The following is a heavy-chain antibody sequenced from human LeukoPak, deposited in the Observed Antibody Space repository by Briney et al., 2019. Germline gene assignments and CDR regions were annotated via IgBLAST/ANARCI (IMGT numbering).Heavy chain of an antibody. CDR3: AELGITMIGGV. CDR1: GCTFSSYE. CDR2: ISSSGSTI. J-gene: IGHJ6*04. Sequence: GGSLRLSCAGSGCTFSSYEINWVRQAPGKGLEGVSYISSSGSTIYYADSVKGRFTISRDKAKNSLYLQMNSLRAEDTAVYYCAELGITMIGGVWGKGTTVTISS. V-gene: IGHV3-48*03. D-gene: IGHD3-10*02.